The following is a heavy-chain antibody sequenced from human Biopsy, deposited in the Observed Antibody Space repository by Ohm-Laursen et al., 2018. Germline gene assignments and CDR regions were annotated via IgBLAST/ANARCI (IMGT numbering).Heavy chain of an antibody. V-gene: IGHV1-69*01. J-gene: IGHJ5*02. CDR3: ARGEGSNWFDP. D-gene: IGHD1-26*01. CDR2: IIPIPNVA. Sequence: SSVKVSCKPSGDSFTSYAIGWVRQAPGQGLEWMGGIIPIPNVATYAQKFQGRITITADESTSTAYMELSSLTSDDTAVYFCARGEGSNWFDPWGQGTLVTVSS. CDR1: GDSFTSYA.